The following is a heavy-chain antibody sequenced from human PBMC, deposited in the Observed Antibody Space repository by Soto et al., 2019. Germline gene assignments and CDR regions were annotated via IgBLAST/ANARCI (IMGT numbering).Heavy chain of an antibody. J-gene: IGHJ5*02. CDR3: ARHENPRLSAFLLNRSPDP. CDR2: INHSGST. V-gene: IGHV4-34*01. Sequence: RIIQPPGTGLEWIGEINHSGSTNYNPSLKSRVTISVDTSKNQFSLKLTSVTAADMAQSDYARHENPRLSAFLLNRSPDP. D-gene: IGHD2-15*01.